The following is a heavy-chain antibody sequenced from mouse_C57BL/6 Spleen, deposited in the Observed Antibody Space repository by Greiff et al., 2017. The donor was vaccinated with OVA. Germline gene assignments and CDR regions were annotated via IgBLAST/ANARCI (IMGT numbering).Heavy chain of an antibody. V-gene: IGHV14-4*01. CDR1: GFNIKDDY. CDR3: TYYRSTPFAY. J-gene: IGHJ3*01. D-gene: IGHD1-1*01. CDR2: IDPENGDT. Sequence: VHVKQSGAELVRPGASVKLSCTASGFNIKDDYMHWVKQRPEQGLEWIGWIDPENGDTEYASKFQGKATITADTSSNTAYLQLSSLTSEDTAVYYCTYYRSTPFAYWGQGTLVTVSA.